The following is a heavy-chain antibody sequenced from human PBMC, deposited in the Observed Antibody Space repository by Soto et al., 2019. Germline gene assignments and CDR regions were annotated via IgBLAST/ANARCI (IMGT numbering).Heavy chain of an antibody. CDR1: GFTFSNHG. V-gene: IGHV3-23*01. D-gene: IGHD2-21*01. CDR3: AKDYGWLSSS. J-gene: IGHJ5*02. CDR2: IRDSGATT. Sequence: EVQLLESGGGLVQPGGSLRLSCAASGFTFSNHGMSWVRQAPGKGLEWVSAIRDSGATTYYADSVKGRFTISRDNSNNTLYLQMNSLRAEDTATDYCAKDYGWLSSSWGQGTLVTVSS.